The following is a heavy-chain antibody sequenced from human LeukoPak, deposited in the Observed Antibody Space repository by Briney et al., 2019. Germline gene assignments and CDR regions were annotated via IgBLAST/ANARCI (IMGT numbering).Heavy chain of an antibody. Sequence: GGSLRLSCAASGFTFSSYGMHWVRQAPGKGLEWVAVIWYDGSNKYYADSVKGRFTISRDNSKKMLYLQMNSLRAEDTAVYYCARDPYDSSGPDAFDIWGQGTMVTVSS. CDR3: ARDPYDSSGPDAFDI. CDR2: IWYDGSNK. V-gene: IGHV3-33*01. CDR1: GFTFSSYG. J-gene: IGHJ3*02. D-gene: IGHD3-22*01.